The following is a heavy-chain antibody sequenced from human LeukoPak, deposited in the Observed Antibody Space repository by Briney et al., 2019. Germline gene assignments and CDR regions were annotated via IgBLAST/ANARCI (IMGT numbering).Heavy chain of an antibody. D-gene: IGHD3-9*01. V-gene: IGHV1-8*01. J-gene: IGHJ6*02. CDR3: AREDPPIRYFDWFPPSLSYYYGMDV. CDR1: GYTFTSYD. Sequence: ASVKVSCKASGYTFTSYDFNRVRQATGQRPEWMGWMSPNSGDTGYAQKFQDRVTMTRNTSISTAYMELSSLRSDDTAVYYCAREDPPIRYFDWFPPSLSYYYGMDVWGQGTTVTVSS. CDR2: MSPNSGDT.